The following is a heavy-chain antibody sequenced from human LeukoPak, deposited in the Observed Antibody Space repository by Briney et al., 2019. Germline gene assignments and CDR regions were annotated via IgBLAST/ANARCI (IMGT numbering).Heavy chain of an antibody. D-gene: IGHD3-10*01. Sequence: PGGSLRLSCAASGFTISSYSMNWVRQAPGKGLEWVSSISSSSSYIYYADSVKGRFTISRDNAKNSLYLQMNSLRAEDTAVYYCARVPHSGSWRWYYFDYWGQGTLVTVSS. J-gene: IGHJ4*02. CDR1: GFTISSYS. CDR2: ISSSSSYI. V-gene: IGHV3-21*01. CDR3: ARVPHSGSWRWYYFDY.